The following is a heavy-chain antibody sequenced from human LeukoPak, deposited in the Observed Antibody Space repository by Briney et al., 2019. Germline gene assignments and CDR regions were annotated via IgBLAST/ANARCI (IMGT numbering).Heavy chain of an antibody. J-gene: IGHJ4*02. CDR3: ASICSGGSCYEGVDY. D-gene: IGHD2-15*01. V-gene: IGHV3-48*03. Sequence: GGSLRLSCIASGFIFISYEMNWVGPAPGPGLEWVSYISSSGSTIYYADSVKGRFTISRDNAKNSLYLQMNSLRAEDTAVYYCASICSGGSCYEGVDYWGQGTLVTVSS. CDR1: GFIFISYE. CDR2: ISSSGSTI.